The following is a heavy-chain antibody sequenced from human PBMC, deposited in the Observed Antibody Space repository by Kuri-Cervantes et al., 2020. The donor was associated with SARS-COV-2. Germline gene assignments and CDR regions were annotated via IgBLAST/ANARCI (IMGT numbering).Heavy chain of an antibody. V-gene: IGHV3-21*01. CDR2: ISSSSSYI. J-gene: IGHJ6*03. CDR1: GFTFSAYT. D-gene: IGHD3-10*01. CDR3: ARDFGYLDV. Sequence: ETLSLTCVASGFTFSAYTLNWVRQAPGKGLEWVSSISSSSSYIYYADSVKGRFTISRDNAKNSLYLQMDSLRVEDTAVYFRARDFGYLDVWGKGTTVTISS.